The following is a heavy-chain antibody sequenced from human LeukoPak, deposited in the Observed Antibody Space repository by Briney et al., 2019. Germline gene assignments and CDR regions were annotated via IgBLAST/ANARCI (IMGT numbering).Heavy chain of an antibody. Sequence: ASVKVSCRAPGYTFTSYGISWVRQAPGQGLEWMGWISAYNGNTNYAQKLQGRVTMTTDTSTSTAYMELRSLRSDDTAVYYCARTYCGGDCYSEDANDIWGQGTMVTVSS. V-gene: IGHV1-18*01. D-gene: IGHD2-21*02. CDR2: ISAYNGNT. CDR1: GYTFTSYG. J-gene: IGHJ3*02. CDR3: ARTYCGGDCYSEDANDI.